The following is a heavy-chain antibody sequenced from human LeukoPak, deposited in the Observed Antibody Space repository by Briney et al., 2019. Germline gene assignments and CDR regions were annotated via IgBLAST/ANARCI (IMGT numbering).Heavy chain of an antibody. CDR1: ASTFSTYA. D-gene: IGHD3-10*01. J-gene: IGHJ4*02. Sequence: ASVKVSCKASASTFSTYAIHWVRQAPGQGLEWMGWISTGNGNTRYSKAFQDRVTITRDTSASTVYMDLRGLRSEDMAVYYGARENYYRIGRFDRAYLDDWGQGTLVTVSS. CDR2: ISTGNGNT. V-gene: IGHV1-3*03. CDR3: ARENYYRIGRFDRAYLDD.